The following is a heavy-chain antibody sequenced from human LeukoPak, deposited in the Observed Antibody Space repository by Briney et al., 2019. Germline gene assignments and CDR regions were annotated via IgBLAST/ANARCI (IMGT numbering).Heavy chain of an antibody. Sequence: PGGSLRLSCAASGFTFSSYSMNWVRQAPGKGLEWVSSISSSSSYIYYADSVKGRLTISRDNAKNSRYLQMNSLRAKDTAVYYCAIITFGGVIVQPFDYWGQGTLVTVSS. CDR2: ISSSSSYI. V-gene: IGHV3-21*01. D-gene: IGHD3-16*02. CDR1: GFTFSSYS. J-gene: IGHJ4*02. CDR3: AIITFGGVIVQPFDY.